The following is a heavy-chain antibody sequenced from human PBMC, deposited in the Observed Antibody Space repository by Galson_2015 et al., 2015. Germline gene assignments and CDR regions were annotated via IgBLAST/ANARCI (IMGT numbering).Heavy chain of an antibody. CDR3: ARVRWGMVRAMDV. CDR1: GYTFTGYY. Sequence: QSGAEVKKPGESLTISCKASGYTFTGYYMHWVRQAPGQGLEWMGWINPNSGGTNYAQKFQGWVTMTRDTSISTAYMELSRLRSDDTAVYYCARVRWGMVRAMDVWGQGTTVTVSS. V-gene: IGHV1-2*04. D-gene: IGHD3-10*01. J-gene: IGHJ6*02. CDR2: INPNSGGT.